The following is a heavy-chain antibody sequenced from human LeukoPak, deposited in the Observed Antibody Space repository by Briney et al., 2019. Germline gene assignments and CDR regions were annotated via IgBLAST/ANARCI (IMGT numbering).Heavy chain of an antibody. V-gene: IGHV1-69*02. CDR1: GGTFSSYT. J-gene: IGHJ4*02. Sequence: SVKVSCKASGGTFSSYTISWVRQAPGQGLEWMGRIIPILGIANYAQKFQGRVTITADKSTSTAYMELSSLRSEDTAVYYCARGLVGGLRDFWSGYYVFDYWGQGTLVTVSS. D-gene: IGHD3-3*01. CDR2: IIPILGIA. CDR3: ARGLVGGLRDFWSGYYVFDY.